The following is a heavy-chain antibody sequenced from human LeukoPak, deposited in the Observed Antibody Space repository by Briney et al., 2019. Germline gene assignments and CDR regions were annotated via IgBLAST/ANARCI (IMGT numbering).Heavy chain of an antibody. V-gene: IGHV3-53*05. CDR3: AKTGFRWGDYYYYMDV. D-gene: IGHD1-14*01. CDR1: GFAVTNTF. Sequence: GGSLRLSCAASGFAVTNTFMTWVRQAPGKGLEWVPVIHSGGTTDYAGSVKGRFTIFRDKSKNTLYLQMTSLRAEDTAVYSCAKTGFRWGDYYYYMDVWGEGTTVTVSS. J-gene: IGHJ6*03. CDR2: IHSGGTT.